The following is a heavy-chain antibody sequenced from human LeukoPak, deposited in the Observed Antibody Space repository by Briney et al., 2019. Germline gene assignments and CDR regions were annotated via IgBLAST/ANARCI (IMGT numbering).Heavy chain of an antibody. J-gene: IGHJ6*02. D-gene: IGHD3-9*01. CDR2: IYYSGST. CDR1: GGSVSSGSYY. CDR3: ARDAKILTGYYQNHYGMDV. V-gene: IGHV4-61*01. Sequence: SETQGLTCTVSGGSVSSGSYYWSWIRQPPGKGLEWIGYIYYSGSTNYNPSLKSRVTISVDTSKNQFSLKLSSVTAADTAVYYCARDAKILTGYYQNHYGMDVWGQGTTDSVSS.